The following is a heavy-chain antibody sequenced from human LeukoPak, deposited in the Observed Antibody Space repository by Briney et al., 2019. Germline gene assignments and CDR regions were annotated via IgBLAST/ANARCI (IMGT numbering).Heavy chain of an antibody. CDR3: SRDPRLMDF. CDR1: GFIFSDYY. D-gene: IGHD2-8*01. V-gene: IGHV3-11*05. Sequence: GGSLRLSCAASGFIFSDYYMTWVRLAPGTGLEWISYIAPSSNYINYAASVKGRFTVSRDNSRNSVYLQMNSLRAEDTAVYYCSRDPRLMDFWGQGTPVTVSS. CDR2: IAPSSNYI. J-gene: IGHJ4*02.